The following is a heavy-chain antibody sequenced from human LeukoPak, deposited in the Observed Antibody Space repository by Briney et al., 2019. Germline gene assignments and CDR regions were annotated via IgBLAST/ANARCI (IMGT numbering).Heavy chain of an antibody. Sequence: GGYLRLSCAASGFTFSSYAMHWVRQAPGKGLEYVSAISSNGGSTYYANSVKGRFTISRDNSKNTLYLQMGSLRAEDMAVYYWARDSGDDAFDIWGQGTMVTVSS. CDR3: ARDSGDDAFDI. D-gene: IGHD3-10*01. CDR1: GFTFSSYA. CDR2: ISSNGGST. V-gene: IGHV3-64*01. J-gene: IGHJ3*02.